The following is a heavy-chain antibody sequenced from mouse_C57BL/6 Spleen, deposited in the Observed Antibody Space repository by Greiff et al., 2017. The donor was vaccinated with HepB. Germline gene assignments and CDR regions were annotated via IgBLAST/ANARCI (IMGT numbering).Heavy chain of an antibody. CDR1: GFSFNTYA. CDR3: VRGFYAMDY. J-gene: IGHJ4*01. V-gene: IGHV10-1*01. CDR2: IRSKSNNYAT. Sequence: EVQLVESGGGLVQPKGSLKLSCAASGFSFNTYAMNWVRQAPGKGLEWVARIRSKSNNYATYYADSVKDRFTISRDDSESMLYLQMNNLKTEDIAMYYCVRGFYAMDYWGQGTSVTVSS. D-gene: IGHD3-1*01.